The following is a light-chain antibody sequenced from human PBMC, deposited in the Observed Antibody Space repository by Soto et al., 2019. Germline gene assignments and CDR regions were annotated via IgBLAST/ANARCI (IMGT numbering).Light chain of an antibody. J-gene: IGKJ5*01. Sequence: IVMTQSPLSLPVTPGEPASISCRSSQSLLYSNGYNYLDWYLQRPGQSPQLLIYLASNRAPGVPDRFSGSGSGTDFTLKISRVEAEDVGVYYCMQGLQDLTFGQGTRVEIK. V-gene: IGKV2-28*01. CDR2: LAS. CDR3: MQGLQDLT. CDR1: QSLLYSNGYNY.